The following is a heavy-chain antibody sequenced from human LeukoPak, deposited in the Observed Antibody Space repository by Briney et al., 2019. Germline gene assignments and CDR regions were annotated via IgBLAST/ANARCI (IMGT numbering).Heavy chain of an antibody. Sequence: GGSLRLSCAASAFTFSSYAMSWVRQAPGKGLEWVSVIGATGGNTFYADSVKGRFTISRDNAKDTLYLQMNSLRAEDAAVYYCASPMWDTAIHDYWGQGTLVTVSS. CDR3: ASPMWDTAIHDY. J-gene: IGHJ4*02. V-gene: IGHV3-23*01. CDR1: AFTFSSYA. D-gene: IGHD5-18*01. CDR2: IGATGGNT.